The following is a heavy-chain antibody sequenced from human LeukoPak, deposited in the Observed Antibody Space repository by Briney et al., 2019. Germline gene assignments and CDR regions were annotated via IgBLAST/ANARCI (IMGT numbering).Heavy chain of an antibody. Sequence: ASVKVSCKVSGYTLTELSMHWVRQAPGKGLEWMGGFDPEDGETIYAQKFQGRVTMTEDTSTDTVYMELSSLRAEDTAVYYCATDRSLIRSDYDEPVFDYWGQGTLVTVSS. CDR3: ATDRSLIRSDYDEPVFDY. J-gene: IGHJ4*02. V-gene: IGHV1-24*01. CDR1: GYTLTELS. CDR2: FDPEDGET. D-gene: IGHD5-12*01.